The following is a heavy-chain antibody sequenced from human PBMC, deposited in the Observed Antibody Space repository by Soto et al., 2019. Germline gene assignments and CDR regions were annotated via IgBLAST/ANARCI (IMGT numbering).Heavy chain of an antibody. V-gene: IGHV3-30*18. Sequence: HPGGSLRLSCAASGFTFSSYGMHWVRQAPGKGLEWVAVISYDGSNKYYADSVKGRFTISRDNSKNTLYLQMNSLRAEDTAVYYCAKVHQLLLEGWDDYWGQGTLVTVSS. CDR1: GFTFSSYG. D-gene: IGHD2-2*01. CDR2: ISYDGSNK. CDR3: AKVHQLLLEGWDDY. J-gene: IGHJ4*02.